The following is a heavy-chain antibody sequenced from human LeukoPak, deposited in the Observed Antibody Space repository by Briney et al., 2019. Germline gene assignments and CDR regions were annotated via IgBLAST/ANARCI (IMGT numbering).Heavy chain of an antibody. Sequence: GGSLRLSCAASGFTLSSYAMSWVRQAPGKGLEWVSAISGSGGSSYYADSVKGRFTISRDNSKNTLYLQMNSLRAEDTAVYYCAKDLITMVRGAHYFDYWGQGTLVTVSS. V-gene: IGHV3-23*01. D-gene: IGHD3-10*01. CDR3: AKDLITMVRGAHYFDY. CDR2: ISGSGGSS. CDR1: GFTLSSYA. J-gene: IGHJ4*02.